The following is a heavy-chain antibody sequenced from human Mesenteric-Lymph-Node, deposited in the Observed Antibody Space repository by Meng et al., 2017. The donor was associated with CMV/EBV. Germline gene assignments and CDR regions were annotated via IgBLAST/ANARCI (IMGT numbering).Heavy chain of an antibody. CDR2: ISGSGTSI. CDR1: GFSFSDYH. V-gene: IGHV3-11*04. D-gene: IGHD3-10*01. CDR3: ARDRGSYYYYGMDV. Sequence: GESLKISCAASGFSFSDYHMNWIRQAPGKGLEWVTYISGSGTSIYYIDSVKGRFTVSRDNAKNSLYLQMNSLRAEDTAVYYCARDRGSYYYYGMDVWGQGTTVTVSS. J-gene: IGHJ6*02.